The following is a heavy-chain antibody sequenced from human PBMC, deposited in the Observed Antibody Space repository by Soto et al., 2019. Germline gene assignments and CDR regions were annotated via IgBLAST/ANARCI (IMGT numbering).Heavy chain of an antibody. D-gene: IGHD6-19*01. CDR1: GFTFSSYA. V-gene: IGHV3-30-3*01. CDR3: ARDLGGSSGWYLFDY. J-gene: IGHJ4*02. CDR2: ISYDGSNK. Sequence: PGGALRLSCAASGFTFSSYAMHWVRQAPGKGLEWVAVISYDGSNKYYADSVKGRFTISRDNSKNTLYLQMNSLRAEDTAVYYCARDLGGSSGWYLFDYWGQGTLVTVSS.